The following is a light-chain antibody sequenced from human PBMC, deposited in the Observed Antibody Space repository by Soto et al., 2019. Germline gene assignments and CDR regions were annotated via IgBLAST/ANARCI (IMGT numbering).Light chain of an antibody. CDR2: GAS. CDR1: QSISNY. CDR3: HQYGNSPWT. Sequence: IVLTQSPATLSLSPGERATLSCRASQSISNYLALYQQKPGQAPGLLIHGASRRATGIPDRFSGSGSGTDFSLAISRLEPEDFAVYYCHQYGNSPWTFGQGTKGDIK. J-gene: IGKJ1*01. V-gene: IGKV3-20*01.